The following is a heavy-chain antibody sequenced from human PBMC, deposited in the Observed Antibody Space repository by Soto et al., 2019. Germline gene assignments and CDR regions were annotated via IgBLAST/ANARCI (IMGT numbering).Heavy chain of an antibody. J-gene: IGHJ5*02. CDR3: ARDHLGAIAVAGTTEFDP. V-gene: IGHV6-1*01. Sequence: PSQTLSLTCAISGDSVSSNSAAWNWIRQSPSRGLEWLGRTYYRSKWYNDYAVSVKSRITINPDTYKNQFSLQLNSVTPEDTAVYYCARDHLGAIAVAGTTEFDPWGQGTLVTVSS. D-gene: IGHD6-19*01. CDR1: GDSVSSNSAA. CDR2: TYYRSKWYN.